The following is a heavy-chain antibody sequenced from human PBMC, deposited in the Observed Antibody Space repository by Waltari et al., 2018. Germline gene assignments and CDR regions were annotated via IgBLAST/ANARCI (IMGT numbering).Heavy chain of an antibody. D-gene: IGHD6-19*01. V-gene: IGHV3-7*01. CDR1: GFTFRSYW. CDR3: ARPYASGWYINFDY. Sequence: EVQLVESGGGLVQPGGSLRLSCAASGFTFRSYWMSWVRQAPGKGLEWGANKKQDGRENYYGDSVKGRFTVSRDNAKNALYLQMNSLRAEDTAVYYCARPYASGWYINFDYWGQGTLVTVFS. CDR2: KKQDGREN. J-gene: IGHJ4*02.